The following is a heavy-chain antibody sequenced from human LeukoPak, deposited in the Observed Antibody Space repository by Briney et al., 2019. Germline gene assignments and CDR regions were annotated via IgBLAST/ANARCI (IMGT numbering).Heavy chain of an antibody. CDR2: IREDGSEK. V-gene: IGHV3-7*01. CDR1: GFTFSNYW. CDR3: ARVGVGAASTGDF. Sequence: GGSLRLSCAASGFTFSNYWMSWVRQGPAKGLEWVASIREDGSEKYYVDSVKGRFTISRDNAKNSLFLHMDSLRAGDTGVYYCARVGVGAASTGDFWGQGTLVTVSS. J-gene: IGHJ4*02. D-gene: IGHD1-26*01.